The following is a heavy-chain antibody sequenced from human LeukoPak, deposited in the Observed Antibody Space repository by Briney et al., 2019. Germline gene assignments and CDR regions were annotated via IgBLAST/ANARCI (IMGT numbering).Heavy chain of an antibody. Sequence: GSLRLSCAASGFMFSRYWMSWVRQPPGKGLEWVGEINHSGSNNYNPSLKRRVTISVDTSKNQFSLKLSSVTAADTAVYYCARHRYCSSTSCYWRYYYYYMDVWGKGTTVTISS. J-gene: IGHJ6*03. D-gene: IGHD2-2*01. CDR3: ARHRYCSSTSCYWRYYYYYMDV. CDR1: GFMFSRYW. CDR2: INHSGSN. V-gene: IGHV4-34*01.